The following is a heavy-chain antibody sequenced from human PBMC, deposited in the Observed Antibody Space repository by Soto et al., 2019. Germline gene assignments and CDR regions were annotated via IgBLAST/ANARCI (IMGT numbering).Heavy chain of an antibody. J-gene: IGHJ4*02. CDR2: TRNKANSYST. CDR3: VRTSHYGSGSWNFDY. V-gene: IGHV3-72*01. D-gene: IGHD3-10*01. CDR1: GFTFSDHY. Sequence: EVQLVESGGGLVQPGGSLRLSCAASGFTFSDHYMDWVRQAPGKGLEWVGRTRNKANSYSTEYAASVRGRFTISRDESKNSLYLQMNSLKTEGTAVYYCVRTSHYGSGSWNFDYWGQGTLVTVSS.